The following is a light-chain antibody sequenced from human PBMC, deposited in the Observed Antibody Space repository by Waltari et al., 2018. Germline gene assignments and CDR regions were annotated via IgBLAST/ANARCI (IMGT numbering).Light chain of an antibody. Sequence: DIQMTQSPSSLSASVGDRVTITGRASQGINSYLVWYQQKPEKAPKSLIIAASNLESGVPSRFSGSGSGTEFTLTITGLQNEDFATYYCQQYNFYPITFGGGTKVEIK. CDR3: QQYNFYPIT. CDR1: QGINSY. J-gene: IGKJ4*01. V-gene: IGKV1D-16*01. CDR2: AAS.